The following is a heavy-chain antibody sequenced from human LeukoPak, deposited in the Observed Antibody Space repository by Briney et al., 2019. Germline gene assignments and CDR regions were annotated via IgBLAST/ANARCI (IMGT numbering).Heavy chain of an antibody. Sequence: GGTLRLPCAASGFTFSSYGMSWVRQAPGKGLEWVSGISGGGGSTYYADSVKGRFTISRDNSKNTLYVQMNSLRAEDTAAYYCAKGRRDAYNYYFDYWGQGTLVTVSS. J-gene: IGHJ4*02. CDR2: ISGGGGST. CDR3: AKGRRDAYNYYFDY. CDR1: GFTFSSYG. D-gene: IGHD5-24*01. V-gene: IGHV3-23*01.